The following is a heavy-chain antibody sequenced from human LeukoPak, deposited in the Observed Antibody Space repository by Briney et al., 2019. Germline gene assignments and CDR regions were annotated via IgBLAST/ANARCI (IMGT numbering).Heavy chain of an antibody. D-gene: IGHD6-19*01. Sequence: PGRSLRLSCAASGFTFSSYGMHWVRQAPGKGLEWVAIIWYDGSNKYYADSVKGRFTISRDNPKNTLYLQMNSLRAEDTAVYYCARASGSSGWYYFDYWGQGTLVTVSS. V-gene: IGHV3-33*01. CDR1: GFTFSSYG. J-gene: IGHJ4*02. CDR3: ARASGSSGWYYFDY. CDR2: IWYDGSNK.